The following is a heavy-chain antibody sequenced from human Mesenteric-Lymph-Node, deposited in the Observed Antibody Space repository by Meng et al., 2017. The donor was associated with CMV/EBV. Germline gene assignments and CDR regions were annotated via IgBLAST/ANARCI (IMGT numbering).Heavy chain of an antibody. V-gene: IGHV4-38-2*02. J-gene: IGHJ4*02. CDR2: INHNGNS. Sequence: SETLSLTCTVSGYSISSGYYWGWIRQPPGKGLEWIGEINHNGNSNCNPSLKSRVTISVDTSKNQVSLKLRSVTAADTAIYYCARLFGYCSSTSCYVDHWGQGTLVTVSS. D-gene: IGHD2-2*01. CDR1: GYSISSGYY. CDR3: ARLFGYCSSTSCYVDH.